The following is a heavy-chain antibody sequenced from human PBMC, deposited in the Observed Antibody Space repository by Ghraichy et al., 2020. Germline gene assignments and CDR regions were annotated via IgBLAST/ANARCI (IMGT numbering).Heavy chain of an antibody. CDR2: IHTPSGGT. CDR3: ARALWVGRVFPYGY. J-gene: IGHJ4*02. V-gene: IGHV1-2*04. Sequence: ASVKVSCKASGYSFTDYYIHWLRQAPGQGLALFGWIHTPSGGTHYTQKFQTWVTMTRDTSINTAYLEVSRLKSDDTAVFYCARALWVGRVFPYGYWGQGTLVTVSS. CDR1: GYSFTDYY. D-gene: IGHD3-10*01.